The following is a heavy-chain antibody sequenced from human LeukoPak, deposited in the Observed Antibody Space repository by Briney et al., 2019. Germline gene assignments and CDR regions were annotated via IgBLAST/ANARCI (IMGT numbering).Heavy chain of an antibody. V-gene: IGHV3-21*01. J-gene: IGHJ3*02. CDR2: ISSSSSYI. D-gene: IGHD3-22*01. CDR3: ARVGVTMIRNAFDI. CDR1: GFTFSSYS. Sequence: GGSLRLSCAASGFTFSSYSMNWVRQAPGKGLEWVSSISSSSSYIYYADSVKGRFTISRDNAKNSLYLQMNSLRAEDTAVYYCARVGVTMIRNAFDIWGQGTMVTVSS.